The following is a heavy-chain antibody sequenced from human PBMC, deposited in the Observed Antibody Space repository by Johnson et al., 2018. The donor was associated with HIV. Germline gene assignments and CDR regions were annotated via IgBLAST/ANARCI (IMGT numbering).Heavy chain of an antibody. CDR1: GFTFSS. CDR2: ISHDGSHK. V-gene: IGHV3-30*14. Sequence: QVQLVESGGGVVRPGGSLRLSCAASGFTFSSMHWDRQAPGKGLEWVAVISHDGSHKYYADSVKGRFSLSRDNYKNTLFLQMGSLRLEDMAVYYCAREGDGNIVSNGAFDIWGQGTMVTVSS. CDR3: AREGDGNIVSNGAFDI. J-gene: IGHJ3*02. D-gene: IGHD5/OR15-5a*01.